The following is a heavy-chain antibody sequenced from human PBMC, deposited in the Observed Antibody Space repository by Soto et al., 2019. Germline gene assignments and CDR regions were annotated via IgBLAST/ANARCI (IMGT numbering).Heavy chain of an antibody. Sequence: QVHLVESGGGVDQPGGSLRLACAASEFSFSSYAMHWIRQAPGKGLEWVAVISFDGNIIQYADSVKGRFIISRDNIKNTLYLQMNSLRGEDTAVYYCARTFDTITYYFDYWGQGTQVTVTS. J-gene: IGHJ4*02. D-gene: IGHD3-9*01. CDR2: ISFDGNII. V-gene: IGHV3-30-3*01. CDR1: EFSFSSYA. CDR3: ARTFDTITYYFDY.